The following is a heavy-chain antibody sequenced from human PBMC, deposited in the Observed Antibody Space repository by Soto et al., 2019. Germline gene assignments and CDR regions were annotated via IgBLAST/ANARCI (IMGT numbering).Heavy chain of an antibody. V-gene: IGHV1-69*13. J-gene: IGHJ4*02. Sequence: SVKVSCKASGGTFSSYAISWVRQAPGQGLDWMGGIIPIFGTANYAQKFQGRVTITADESTSTAYMELSSLRSEDTAVYYCARQLYYSSTYITGRDSWGQGTLVTVSS. D-gene: IGHD2-2*01. CDR2: IIPIFGTA. CDR1: GGTFSSYA. CDR3: ARQLYYSSTYITGRDS.